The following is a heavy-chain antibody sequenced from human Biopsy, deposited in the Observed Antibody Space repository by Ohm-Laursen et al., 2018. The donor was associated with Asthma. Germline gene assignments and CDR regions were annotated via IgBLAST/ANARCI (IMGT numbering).Heavy chain of an antibody. D-gene: IGHD4-23*01. CDR1: GGSFDTYT. CDR3: ARAIHGGNSDRLDFYYYGLDI. Sequence: SSVKVSCKASGGSFDTYTISWLRQAPGQGLEWMGGILPIFGTADYAQKFQARVTISADESTSTVYMELSSLRSEDTAVYYCARAIHGGNSDRLDFYYYGLDIWGQGTTVTVSS. J-gene: IGHJ6*02. V-gene: IGHV1-69*01. CDR2: ILPIFGTA.